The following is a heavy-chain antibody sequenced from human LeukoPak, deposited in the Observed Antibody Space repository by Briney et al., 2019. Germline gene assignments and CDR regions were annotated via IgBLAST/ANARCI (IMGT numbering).Heavy chain of an antibody. D-gene: IGHD2-2*01. CDR2: IRPDGDDK. CDR1: GFMFRDYW. V-gene: IGHV3-7*01. CDR3: GRWGITAALDR. Sequence: GGSLRLSCAVSGFMFRDYWMAWVHQAPGKGLEWVANIRPDGDDKYYVESVRGRFTISRDNAQNSLSLQMDSLRVEDSAVYHCGRWGITAALDRWGQGTLVSVSS. J-gene: IGHJ5*02.